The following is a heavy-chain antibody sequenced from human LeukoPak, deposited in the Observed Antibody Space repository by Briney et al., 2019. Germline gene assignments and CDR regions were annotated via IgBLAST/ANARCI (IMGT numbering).Heavy chain of an antibody. D-gene: IGHD6-19*01. CDR2: IRYDGSNK. J-gene: IGHJ6*03. V-gene: IGHV3-30*02. CDR3: AKDCRTRIAVAGTGYYYYCMDV. Sequence: GGSLRPSCAASGFTFSSYGMHWVRQAPGKGLEWVAFIRYDGSNKYYADSVKGRFTISRDNSKNTLYLQMNSLRAEDTAVYYCAKDCRTRIAVAGTGYYYYCMDVWGKGTTVTVSS. CDR1: GFTFSSYG.